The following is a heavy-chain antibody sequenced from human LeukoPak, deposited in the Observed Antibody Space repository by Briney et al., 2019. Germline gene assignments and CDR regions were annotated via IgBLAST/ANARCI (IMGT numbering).Heavy chain of an antibody. CDR3: STGGRRESDSSGFYLFYYGMDV. V-gene: IGHV3-15*01. D-gene: IGHD3-22*01. CDR2: IKSTTDGGTT. CDR1: GFTFSNAW. Sequence: NPGGSLRLSCAASGFTFSNAWMNWVRQAPGKGLEWVGRIKSTTDGGTTDSAAPVKGRFTISRDDSKNTLYLQMDSLKTEDTAVYYCSTGGRRESDSSGFYLFYYGMDVWGQGTTVAVSS. J-gene: IGHJ6*02.